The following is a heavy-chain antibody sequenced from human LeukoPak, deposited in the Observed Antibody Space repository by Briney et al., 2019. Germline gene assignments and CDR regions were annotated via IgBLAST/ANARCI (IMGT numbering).Heavy chain of an antibody. CDR2: SYSGGST. D-gene: IGHD2-2*01. CDR1: GFTVSSNY. J-gene: IGHJ4*02. CDR3: ARSFVERYCSSTSCYLSPYYFDY. V-gene: IGHV3-66*02. Sequence: GGSLRLSCAASGFTVSSNYMSWVRQAPGKGLEWVSVSYSGGSTYYADSVKGRFTISRDNSKNTLYLQMNSLRAEDTAVYYCARSFVERYCSSTSCYLSPYYFDYWGQGTLVTVSS.